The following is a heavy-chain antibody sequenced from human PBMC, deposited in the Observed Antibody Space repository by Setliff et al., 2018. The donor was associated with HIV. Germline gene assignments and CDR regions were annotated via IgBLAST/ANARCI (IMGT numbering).Heavy chain of an antibody. Sequence: GGSLRLSCAASGFTFSSYSMNWVRQAPGKGLEWVSSISSSSSYIYYADSVKGRFTISRDNAKNSLYLQMNSLRAEDTAVYYCARDLGGDGYNYHYYYGMDVWGQGPTVTVS. CDR3: ARDLGGDGYNYHYYYGMDV. V-gene: IGHV3-21*01. CDR1: GFTFSSYS. CDR2: ISSSSSYI. J-gene: IGHJ6*02. D-gene: IGHD3-16*01.